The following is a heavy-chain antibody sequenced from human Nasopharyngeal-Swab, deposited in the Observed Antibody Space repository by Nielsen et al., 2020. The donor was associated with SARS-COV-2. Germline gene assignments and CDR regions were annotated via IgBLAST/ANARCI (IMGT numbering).Heavy chain of an antibody. CDR3: ASHYYDSSGSTSADYYYYYMDV. CDR1: GFTFSSYS. CDR2: ISSSSSTI. Sequence: GGSLRLSCAASGFTFSSYSMNWVRQAPGKGLEWISYISSSSSTIYYAASVKGRFTISRDNAKNSLYLQMNSLRAEDTAVYYWASHYYDSSGSTSADYYYYYMDVWGKGTTVTVSS. J-gene: IGHJ6*03. D-gene: IGHD3-22*01. V-gene: IGHV3-48*04.